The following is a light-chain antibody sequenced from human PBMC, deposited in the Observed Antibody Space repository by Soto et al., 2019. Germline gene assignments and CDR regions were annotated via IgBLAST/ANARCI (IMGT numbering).Light chain of an antibody. CDR1: SSDVGNYNY. CDR2: EVN. CDR3: SSYGGSNIPLYV. Sequence: QSALTQPASVSGSPGQSITISCTGTSSDVGNYNYVSWYQQYPGKAPKLMIYEVNNRPSGVSSRFSGSKSGNTASLTISGLQAEDEADYYCSSYGGSNIPLYVFGTGTKVTVL. V-gene: IGLV2-14*01. J-gene: IGLJ1*01.